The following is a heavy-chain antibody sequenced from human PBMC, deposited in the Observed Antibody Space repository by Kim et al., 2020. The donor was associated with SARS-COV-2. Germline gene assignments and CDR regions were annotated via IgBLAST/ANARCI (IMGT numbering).Heavy chain of an antibody. V-gene: IGHV4-59*13. D-gene: IGHD3-10*01. Sequence: SETLSLTCTVSGGSISSYYWSWIRQPPGKGLEWIGYIYYSGSTNYNPSLKSRVTISVDTSKNQFSLKLSSVTAADTAVYYCARALDCGSYGSGRCKAQFDYWGQGTLVTVSS. CDR3: ARALDCGSYGSGRCKAQFDY. CDR2: IYYSGST. J-gene: IGHJ4*02. CDR1: GGSISSYY.